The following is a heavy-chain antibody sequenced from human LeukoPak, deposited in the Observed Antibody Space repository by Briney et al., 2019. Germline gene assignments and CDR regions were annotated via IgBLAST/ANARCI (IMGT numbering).Heavy chain of an antibody. CDR3: ARLPPWSRCSYGYGAFDI. V-gene: IGHV4-39*01. CDR2: IYYSGST. CDR1: GGTISSSNYY. J-gene: IGHJ3*02. Sequence: PSETLTLTCTVSGGTISSSNYYWGRIRQPPGKGLEWIGSIYYSGSTYYNPSLKSRVTISVATSKNQFPLKLSSVTAADTAVYYCARLPPWSRCSYGYGAFDIWGQGTMVTVPS. D-gene: IGHD5-18*01.